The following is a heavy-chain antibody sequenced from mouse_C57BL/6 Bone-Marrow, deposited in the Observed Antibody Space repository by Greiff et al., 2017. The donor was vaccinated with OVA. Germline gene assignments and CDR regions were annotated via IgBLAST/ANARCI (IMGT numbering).Heavy chain of an antibody. V-gene: IGHV5-9*01. CDR1: GFTFSSYT. CDR3: ARLSTVVAHFDY. D-gene: IGHD1-1*01. J-gene: IGHJ2*01. CDR2: ISGGGGNT. Sequence: EVMLVESGGGLVKPGGSLKLSCAASGFTFSSYTMSWVRQTPEKRLEWVATISGGGGNTYNPASVKGRFTISRDNAKNTLYLQMSSLRSEDTALYYCARLSTVVAHFDYWGQGTTLTVSS.